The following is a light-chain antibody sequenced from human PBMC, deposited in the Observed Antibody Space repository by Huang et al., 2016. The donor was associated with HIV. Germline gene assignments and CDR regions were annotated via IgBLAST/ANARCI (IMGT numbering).Light chain of an antibody. CDR2: GAS. Sequence: EIVLTQSPGTLSLSPGERATLSCRASPSLGSSSLAWYQQKAGQAPRLLMYGASSRATGIPDRFRGSGSGTDVTLSSSRLEPEDCAVYYCQQYDSSPVTFGGGTKVEIK. J-gene: IGKJ4*01. CDR3: QQYDSSPVT. V-gene: IGKV3-20*01. CDR1: PSLGSSS.